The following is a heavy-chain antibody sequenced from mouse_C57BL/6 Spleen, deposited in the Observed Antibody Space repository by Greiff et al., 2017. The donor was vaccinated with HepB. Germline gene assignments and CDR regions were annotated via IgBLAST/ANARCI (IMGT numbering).Heavy chain of an antibody. CDR1: GYAFSSSW. CDR3: ARSGGNYEEGAMDY. CDR2: IYPGDGDT. V-gene: IGHV1-82*01. Sequence: VQLQQSGPELVKPGASVKISCKASGYAFSSSWMNWVKQRPGKGLEWIGRIYPGDGDTNYNGKFKGKATLTADKSSSTAYMQLSSLTSEDSAVYFCARSGGNYEEGAMDYWGQGTSVTVSS. D-gene: IGHD2-1*01. J-gene: IGHJ4*01.